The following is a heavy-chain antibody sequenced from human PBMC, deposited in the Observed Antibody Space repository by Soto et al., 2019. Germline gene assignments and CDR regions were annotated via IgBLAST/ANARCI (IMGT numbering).Heavy chain of an antibody. Sequence: QVQLVQSGAEVRRPGTSVMVSCKTSGYTFTDYDINWVRQATGQGLEWMGWMNPNSGNTGYAQKFQGIVSMTRNTATSTAYMHLGRLRSDDTAIYYCAIDSSTTKPVWCQGTMVTVSS. V-gene: IGHV1-8*01. CDR2: MNPNSGNT. D-gene: IGHD2-2*01. CDR3: AIDSSTTKPV. CDR1: GYTFTDYD. J-gene: IGHJ3*01.